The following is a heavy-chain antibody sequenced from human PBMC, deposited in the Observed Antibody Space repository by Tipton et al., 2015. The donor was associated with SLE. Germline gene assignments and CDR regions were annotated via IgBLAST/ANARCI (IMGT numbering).Heavy chain of an antibody. CDR2: INPNSGGT. CDR3: ASEELGYCSSTSCHGGFDY. J-gene: IGHJ4*02. Sequence: QLVQSGAEVKKPGASVKVSCKASGYTFTGYYMHWVRQAPGQGLEWMGRINPNSGGTNYAQKFQGRVTMTRDTSISTAYMELRSLRSDDTAVYYCASEELGYCSSTSCHGGFDYWGQGTLVTVSS. CDR1: GYTFTGYY. V-gene: IGHV1-2*06. D-gene: IGHD2-2*01.